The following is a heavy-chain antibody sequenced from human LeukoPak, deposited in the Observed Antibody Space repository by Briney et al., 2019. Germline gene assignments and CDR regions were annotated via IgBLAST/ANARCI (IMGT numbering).Heavy chain of an antibody. V-gene: IGHV5-51*01. CDR3: ARLPGIVATIERYFDY. J-gene: IGHJ4*02. CDR2: IYPGDSA. CDR1: GYSFTTYW. Sequence: GASLKISCKGSGYSFTTYWIGWVRQMPEKGLEWMGIIYPGDSARYSPSFQGQVTISADKSISTAYLQWSSLKASDTAMYYCARLPGIVATIERYFDYWGQGTLVTVSS. D-gene: IGHD5-12*01.